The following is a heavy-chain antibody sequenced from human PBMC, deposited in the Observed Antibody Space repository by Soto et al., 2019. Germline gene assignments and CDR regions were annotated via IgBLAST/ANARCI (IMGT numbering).Heavy chain of an antibody. J-gene: IGHJ3*02. CDR2: IIPIFGTA. CDR1: GGTFTSYA. CDR3: ASLRAFYI. Sequence: SVKVSCKASGGTFTSYAISWVRQAPGQGLEWMGGIIPIFGTANYAQKFQGRVTITADESTSTAYMELNSLRSEDTAVYYCASLRAFYIWGQGTMVTVSS. V-gene: IGHV1-69*13.